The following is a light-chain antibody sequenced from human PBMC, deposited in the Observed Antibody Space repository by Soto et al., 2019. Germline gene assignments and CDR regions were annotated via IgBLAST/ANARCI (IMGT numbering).Light chain of an antibody. V-gene: IGLV8-61*01. CDR1: SGSVSTSYY. Sequence: QAVVTQEPSFSVSPGGTVILTCGLTSGSVSTSYYPSWYQQSPGLAPRTLIYNTTTRSSGVLDRFSGSILGNKAALTITGPQSDDESDYLCALYVGSGTVVFGGGTQLTVL. J-gene: IGLJ2*01. CDR3: ALYVGSGTVV. CDR2: NTT.